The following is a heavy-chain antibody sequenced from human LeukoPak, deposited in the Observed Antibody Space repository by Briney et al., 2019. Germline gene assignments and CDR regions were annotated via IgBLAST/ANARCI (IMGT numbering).Heavy chain of an antibody. V-gene: IGHV3-9*03. CDR3: AKDAAGTTRGYYFDY. J-gene: IGHJ4*02. CDR2: ISWNSGSI. D-gene: IGHD6-13*01. Sequence: GGSLRLSCAASGFTFDDYAMHWVRQAPGKGLEWVSGISWNSGSIGYADSVKGRFTISRDNAKNSLYLQMNSLRAEDMALYYCAKDAAGTTRGYYFDYWGQGTLATVSS. CDR1: GFTFDDYA.